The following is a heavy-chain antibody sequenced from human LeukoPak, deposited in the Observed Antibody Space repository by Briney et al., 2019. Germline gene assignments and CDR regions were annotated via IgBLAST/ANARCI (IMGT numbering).Heavy chain of an antibody. CDR1: GFTFSNSA. D-gene: IGHD2-2*01. CDR2: ISESSGST. CDR3: AKSIYCSSTSCSYYYYYYMDV. Sequence: GGSLRLSCAASGFTFSNSAMSWVRQAPGKGLEWVSAISESSGSTYYADSVKGRFTISRDNSKNTLYLQMNSLRAEDTAVYYCAKSIYCSSTSCSYYYYYYMDVWGKGTTVTVSS. J-gene: IGHJ6*03. V-gene: IGHV3-23*01.